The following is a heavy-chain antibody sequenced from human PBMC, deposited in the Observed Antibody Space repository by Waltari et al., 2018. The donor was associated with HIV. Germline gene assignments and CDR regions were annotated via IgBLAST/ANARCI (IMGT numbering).Heavy chain of an antibody. D-gene: IGHD5-12*01. CDR3: ARSRHGGYNYPTYFDY. CDR2: INTGGSTT. CDR1: GSIFSDYY. Sequence: QVHLVESGGGLVRPGGSLRLSCAASGSIFSDYYMRWIRQAPGKGMEWISSINTGGSTTYDEESVKDRFTISRDNAKNALLLQMDNLRGDDAAVYYCARSRHGGYNYPTYFDYWGQGSLVTVSS. V-gene: IGHV3-11*01. J-gene: IGHJ4*02.